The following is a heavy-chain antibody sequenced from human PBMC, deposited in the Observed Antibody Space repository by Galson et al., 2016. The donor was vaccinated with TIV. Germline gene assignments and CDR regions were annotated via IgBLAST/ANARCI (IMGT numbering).Heavy chain of an antibody. D-gene: IGHD6-25*01. V-gene: IGHV1-46*03. CDR1: GYTFTSNY. Sequence: SVKVSCKASGYTFTSNYVHWVRQAPGQGLEWMGFINPSGGVTFYTRKFQGRVTMTTDTSTSTVYMEMSSLSSEDAAVYFCARDTRSGYSNGWPPFDYWDQGTLVTVSS. J-gene: IGHJ4*02. CDR2: INPSGGVT. CDR3: ARDTRSGYSNGWPPFDY.